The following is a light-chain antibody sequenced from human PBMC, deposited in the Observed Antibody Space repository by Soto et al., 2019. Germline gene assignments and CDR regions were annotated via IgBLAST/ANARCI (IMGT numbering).Light chain of an antibody. J-gene: IGKJ1*01. CDR3: QHSYANPRT. CDR1: QNIGIY. CDR2: GAS. V-gene: IGKV1-39*01. Sequence: DIQLTQSPSSLSASVGDRVTIACRASQNIGIYLNLYHQKAGKAPKLLVFGASTLQSGVPPRFSGSGSGTEFTLSIGSLQPEDFATYYCQHSYANPRTFGQGTKVDI.